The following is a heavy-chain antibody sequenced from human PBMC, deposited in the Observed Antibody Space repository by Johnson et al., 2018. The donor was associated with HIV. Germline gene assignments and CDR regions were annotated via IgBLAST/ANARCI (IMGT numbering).Heavy chain of an antibody. D-gene: IGHD3/OR15-3a*01. Sequence: VQLVESGGGLVHPGGSLRLSCAASGFTVSSNYMSWVRQAPGKGLEWVSVIYSGGSTYYADSVKGRFTISRDNSKNTLYLQMNSLRAEDTAVYYCARSGDSIGSFWAGGAFDIWGQGTMVTVSS. CDR1: GFTVSSNY. J-gene: IGHJ3*02. CDR3: ARSGDSIGSFWAGGAFDI. V-gene: IGHV3-66*01. CDR2: IYSGGST.